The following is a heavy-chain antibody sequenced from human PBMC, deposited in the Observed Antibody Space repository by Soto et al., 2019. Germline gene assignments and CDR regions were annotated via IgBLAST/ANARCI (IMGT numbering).Heavy chain of an antibody. Sequence: QVQLQESGPGLLKPSGTLSLTCTVSGDSMSSSNWWNWVRQPPGKGLEWIGEAHHSGRTNYNPSLKTRFTISVDRSQNHFSLQLTSVTAADTAVYYCARSEATALDYWGQGTLVTVSS. V-gene: IGHV4-4*02. CDR3: ARSEATALDY. CDR2: AHHSGRT. CDR1: GDSMSSSNW. J-gene: IGHJ4*02.